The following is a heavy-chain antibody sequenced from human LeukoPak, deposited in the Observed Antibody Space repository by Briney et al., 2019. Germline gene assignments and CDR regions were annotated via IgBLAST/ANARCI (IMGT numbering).Heavy chain of an antibody. Sequence: GGSLRLSCAASGFTVSSNYMSWVRQAPGKGLEWVSVIYSGGSTYYADSVKGRFTISRDNSKNTLYLQMNSLRAEDTAVYYCARGSTKYYYDSSGYDYWGQGTLVTVSS. CDR1: GFTVSSNY. V-gene: IGHV3-66*01. CDR3: ARGSTKYYYDSSGYDY. D-gene: IGHD3-22*01. J-gene: IGHJ4*02. CDR2: IYSGGST.